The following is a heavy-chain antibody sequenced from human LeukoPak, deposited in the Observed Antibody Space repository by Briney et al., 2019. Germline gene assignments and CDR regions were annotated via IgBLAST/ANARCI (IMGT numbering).Heavy chain of an antibody. Sequence: GGSLRLSCAASGFTFSSYSMNWVRQAPGKGLEWVSSISSSSSYIYYADSVKGRFTISRDNAKNSLYLQMNSLRAEDTAVYYCARDLVDIVATIGKTRLRAYYYMDVWGKGTTVTVSS. CDR1: GFTFSSYS. J-gene: IGHJ6*03. V-gene: IGHV3-21*01. CDR2: ISSSSSYI. CDR3: ARDLVDIVATIGKTRLRAYYYMDV. D-gene: IGHD5-12*01.